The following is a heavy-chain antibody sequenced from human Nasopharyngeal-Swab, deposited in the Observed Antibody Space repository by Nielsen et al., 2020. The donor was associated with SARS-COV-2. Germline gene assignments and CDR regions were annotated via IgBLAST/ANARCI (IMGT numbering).Heavy chain of an antibody. D-gene: IGHD6-19*01. CDR3: AREPDSSGWYATSNWFDP. CDR1: GYTFTGYY. J-gene: IGHJ5*02. V-gene: IGHV1-2*06. Sequence: ASVKVSCKASGYTFTGYYMHWVRQAPGQGLEWMGRINPNSGGTNYAQKFQGRVTMTRYTSISTAYMELSRLRSDDTAVYYCAREPDSSGWYATSNWFDPWGQGTLVTVSS. CDR2: INPNSGGT.